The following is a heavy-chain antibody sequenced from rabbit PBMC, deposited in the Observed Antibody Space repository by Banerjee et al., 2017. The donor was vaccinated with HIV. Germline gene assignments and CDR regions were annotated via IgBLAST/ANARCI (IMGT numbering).Heavy chain of an antibody. Sequence: QSLEESGGGLVRPEGSLTLTCKASGFDLSSYYYMCWVRQAPGKGLEWIACIYTRNGNTYYATWAKGRFTISKTSSTTVTLQMTSLTAADTATYFCARGADNVYWGLDLWGPGTLVTVS. CDR2: IYTRNGNT. J-gene: IGHJ4*01. D-gene: IGHD3-1*01. CDR1: GFDLSSYYY. CDR3: ARGADNVYWGLDL. V-gene: IGHV1S40*01.